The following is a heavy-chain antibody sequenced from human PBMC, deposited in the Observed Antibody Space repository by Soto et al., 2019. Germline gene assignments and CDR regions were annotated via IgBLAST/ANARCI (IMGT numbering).Heavy chain of an antibody. CDR1: GYTFTSYG. Sequence: ASVKVSCKASGYTFTSYGISWVRQAPGQGLEWMGWISAYNGNTKYAQKLQGRVTMTTDTSTSTAYMELSSVTAADTAVYYCARGSYYDSSGYYGPWGQGTLVTVSS. CDR3: ARGSYYDSSGYYGP. CDR2: ISAYNGNT. J-gene: IGHJ5*02. V-gene: IGHV1-18*01. D-gene: IGHD3-22*01.